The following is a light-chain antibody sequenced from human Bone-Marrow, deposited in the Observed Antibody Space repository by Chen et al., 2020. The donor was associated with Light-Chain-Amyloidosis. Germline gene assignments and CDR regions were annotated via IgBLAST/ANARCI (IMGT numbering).Light chain of an antibody. Sequence: SYELTQPPSVSVSPGQTARITCSGDDLPTKYAYWYQQKPGQAPVLVIPRDTERPSGISERFSGSSSGTTATLTISVVQAEDEADYHCQSADSSGTYEVIFGGGTKLTVL. CDR1: DLPTKY. CDR2: RDT. V-gene: IGLV3-25*03. J-gene: IGLJ2*01. CDR3: QSADSSGTYEVI.